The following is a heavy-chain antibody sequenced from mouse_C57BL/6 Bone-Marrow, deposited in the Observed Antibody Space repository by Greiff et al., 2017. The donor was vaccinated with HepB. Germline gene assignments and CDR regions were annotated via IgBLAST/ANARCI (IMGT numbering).Heavy chain of an antibody. V-gene: IGHV5-4*01. CDR3: ARDGPGAMDY. CDR1: GFTFSSYA. CDR2: ISDGGSYT. Sequence: EVQGVESGGGLVKPGGSLKLSCAASGFTFSSYAMSWVRQTPEERLEWVATISDGGSYTYYPDNVKGRFTISRDNAKNNLYLQMSHLKSEDTAMYYCARDGPGAMDYWGQGTSVTVSS. J-gene: IGHJ4*01.